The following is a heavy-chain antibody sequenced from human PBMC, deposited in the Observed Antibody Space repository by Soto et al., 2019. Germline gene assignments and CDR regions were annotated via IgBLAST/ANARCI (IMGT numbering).Heavy chain of an antibody. CDR2: ISGSDDKT. CDR1: GFTFTSYG. D-gene: IGHD4-17*01. V-gene: IGHV3-23*01. J-gene: IGHJ4*02. CDR3: APLAVVTTVV. Sequence: PGGSLRLSCVASGFTFTSYGMSWVRQAPGKGLEWVSSISGSDDKTYYADSVRGRFIISRDDSRSTLFLQMNSLRAEDTALYYCAPLAVVTTVVWGQGTLVTVFS.